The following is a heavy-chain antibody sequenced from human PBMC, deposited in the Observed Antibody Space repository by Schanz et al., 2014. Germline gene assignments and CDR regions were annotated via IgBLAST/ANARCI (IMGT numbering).Heavy chain of an antibody. D-gene: IGHD2-2*01. CDR2: INNSGST. CDR3: ARDERDLPRSLFVF. V-gene: IGHV4-4*02. J-gene: IGHJ4*02. Sequence: QVQLQESGPGLVKPSGTLSLTCAVSGGFISSINWWSWVRQSPGTGLEWIGEINNSGSTNYNPSLKSRVPISLDKSKSQFSLTLNAVTAADTAVYYCARDERDLPRSLFVFWGQGTLXTVSS. CDR1: GGFISSINW.